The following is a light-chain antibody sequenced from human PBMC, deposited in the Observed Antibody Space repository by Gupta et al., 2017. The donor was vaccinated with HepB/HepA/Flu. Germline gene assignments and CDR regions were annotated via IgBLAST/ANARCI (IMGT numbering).Light chain of an antibody. Sequence: SYVRTQPPSVSLAPGKTARITCGGNNIGSKSVHWYQQKPGQAPVLVVYDDSDRPSGIPERFSGSNSGNTATLTISRVEAGDEADYYCQVWDSSSDHHYVFGTGTKVTVL. CDR1: NIGSKS. CDR2: DDS. V-gene: IGLV3-21*03. CDR3: QVWDSSSDHHYV. J-gene: IGLJ1*01.